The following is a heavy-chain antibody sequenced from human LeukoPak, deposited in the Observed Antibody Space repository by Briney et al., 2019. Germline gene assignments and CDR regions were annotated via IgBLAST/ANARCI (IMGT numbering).Heavy chain of an antibody. J-gene: IGHJ6*03. CDR3: ARDQWELRNNYYYYYMDV. CDR2: ISSSGSTI. CDR1: GFTFNTYW. D-gene: IGHD1-26*01. Sequence: GGSLRLSCAASGFTFNTYWMSWVRQAPGKGLEWVSYISSSGSTIYYADSVKGRFTISRDNAKNSLYLQMNSLRAEDTAVYYCARDQWELRNNYYYYYMDVWGKGTTVTISS. V-gene: IGHV3-11*01.